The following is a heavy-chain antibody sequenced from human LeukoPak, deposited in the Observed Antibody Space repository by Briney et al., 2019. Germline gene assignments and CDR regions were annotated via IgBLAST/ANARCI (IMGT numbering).Heavy chain of an antibody. CDR1: GYTFTSYG. CDR2: ISAYNGNT. J-gene: IGHJ6*02. Sequence: ASVKVSCKASGYTFTSYGISWVRQAPGQGLEWMGWISAYNGNTNNAQKLQGRVTMTTDTSTSTAYMELRSLRSDDTAVYYCARGRSSGWYGLDYYYYYGMDVWGQGTTVTVSS. V-gene: IGHV1-18*01. D-gene: IGHD6-19*01. CDR3: ARGRSSGWYGLDYYYYYGMDV.